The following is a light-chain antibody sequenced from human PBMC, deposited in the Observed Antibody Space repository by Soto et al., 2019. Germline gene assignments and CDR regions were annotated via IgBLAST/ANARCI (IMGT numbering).Light chain of an antibody. CDR2: GVS. CDR1: QSVSSK. Sequence: EIVMTQSPATLSVSPGERATLSCRASQSVSSKLAWFQQKPGQAPSLLIYGVSTRATGVPVRFSGSGSGTEFTLTINSLQSEDFEVYYCQQYNNRPHTFGQGTKLEIK. CDR3: QQYNNRPHT. J-gene: IGKJ2*01. V-gene: IGKV3-15*01.